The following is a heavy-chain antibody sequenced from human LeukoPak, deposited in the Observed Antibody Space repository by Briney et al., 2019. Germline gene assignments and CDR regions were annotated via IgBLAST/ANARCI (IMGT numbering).Heavy chain of an antibody. D-gene: IGHD6-6*01. J-gene: IGHJ4*02. Sequence: GGSLRLSCAASGFTFTTYWMHWVRHSPGKGLGWVSHISTDGSSTDYADSVKGRFTISRDNAKNTVYLQMNSLRAEDTAVYYCARDLYSGSVDYWGQGTLVTVSS. CDR1: GFTFTTYW. CDR2: ISTDGSST. V-gene: IGHV3-74*01. CDR3: ARDLYSGSVDY.